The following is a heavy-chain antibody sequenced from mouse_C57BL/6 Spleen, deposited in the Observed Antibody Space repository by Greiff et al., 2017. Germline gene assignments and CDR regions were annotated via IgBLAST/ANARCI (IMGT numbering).Heavy chain of an antibody. V-gene: IGHV1-52*01. D-gene: IGHD3-2*02. J-gene: IGHJ4*01. Sequence: QVQLQQPGAELVRPGSSVKLSCKASGYTFTSYWMRWVKQRPIQGLEWIGNIDPSDSETHYNQKFKDKATLTVDKSSSTAYMQLSSLTSEDSAVYYCARLTAQATSMDYWGQGTSVTVSS. CDR1: GYTFTSYW. CDR2: IDPSDSET. CDR3: ARLTAQATSMDY.